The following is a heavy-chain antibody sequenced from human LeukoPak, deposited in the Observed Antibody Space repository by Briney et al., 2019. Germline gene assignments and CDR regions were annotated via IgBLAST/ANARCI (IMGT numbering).Heavy chain of an antibody. Sequence: GGSLRLPCAASGFTFSSNYMSWVRQAPGKGLEWVSVIYSGGGTYYADSVKGRFTISRDNSKNTLYLQMNSLRAEDTAVYYCARDGYSYYYYGMDVWGQGTTVTVSS. CDR2: IYSGGGT. J-gene: IGHJ6*02. D-gene: IGHD5-18*01. CDR3: ARDGYSYYYYGMDV. CDR1: GFTFSSNY. V-gene: IGHV3-66*01.